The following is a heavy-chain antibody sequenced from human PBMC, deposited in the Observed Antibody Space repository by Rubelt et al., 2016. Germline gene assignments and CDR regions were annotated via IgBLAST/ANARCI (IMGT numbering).Heavy chain of an antibody. CDR1: GGSISSSSYC. CDR3: AGGITIFGVASGYFDY. D-gene: IGHD3-3*01. Sequence: QVQLQESGPGLVKPSETLSLTCTVSGGSISSSSYCWGWIRQPPGKGLEWIGSIYYSGSTYYNPSLKSRVTISVDTSKNPFSLKLSSVTAADTAGYYCAGGITIFGVASGYFDYWGQGTLVTVSS. J-gene: IGHJ4*02. CDR2: IYYSGST. V-gene: IGHV4-39*01.